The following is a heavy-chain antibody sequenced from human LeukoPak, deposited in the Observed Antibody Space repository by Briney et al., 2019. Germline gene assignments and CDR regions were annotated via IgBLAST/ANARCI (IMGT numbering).Heavy chain of an antibody. J-gene: IGHJ4*02. D-gene: IGHD2-2*01. Sequence: GESLKISCAASGFTFTSYAMSWVRQAPGKGLEWVSGISINVDNTYYADSVKGRFTISRDNSKSTLFLQMNSLRAEDTAVYYCARFSRSYCSSTGCSKYFDYWGQGTLVTVSS. V-gene: IGHV3-23*01. CDR1: GFTFTSYA. CDR3: ARFSRSYCSSTGCSKYFDY. CDR2: ISINVDNT.